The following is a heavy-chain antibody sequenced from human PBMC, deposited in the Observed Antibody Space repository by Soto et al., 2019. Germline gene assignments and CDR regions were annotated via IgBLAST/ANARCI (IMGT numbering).Heavy chain of an antibody. V-gene: IGHV3-33*08. Sequence: GGSLRLSCAASGFTFSSYAMHWVRQAPGKGLEWVAVIWYDGSNKYYADSVKGRFTISRDNFKNTLYLQMNSLRAEDTAVYYCARLGDFWSYGMDVWGQGTTVTVSS. J-gene: IGHJ6*02. CDR3: ARLGDFWSYGMDV. CDR1: GFTFSSYA. CDR2: IWYDGSNK. D-gene: IGHD3-3*01.